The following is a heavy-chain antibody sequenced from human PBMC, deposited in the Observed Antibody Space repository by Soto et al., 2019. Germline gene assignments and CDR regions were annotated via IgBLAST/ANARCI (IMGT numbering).Heavy chain of an antibody. Sequence: GGSLRLSCAASGFTFSSYGMHWVRQAPGKGLEWVAVISYDGSNKYYADSVKGRFTISRDNSKNTLNLQMNSLRAEDTAVYYCSCGSGSYRFDYWGQGTLVTVSS. D-gene: IGHD3-10*01. CDR3: SCGSGSYRFDY. CDR2: ISYDGSNK. J-gene: IGHJ4*02. V-gene: IGHV3-30*03. CDR1: GFTFSSYG.